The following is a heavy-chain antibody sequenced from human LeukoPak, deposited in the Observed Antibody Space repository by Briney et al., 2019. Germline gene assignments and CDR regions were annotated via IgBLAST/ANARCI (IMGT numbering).Heavy chain of an antibody. D-gene: IGHD1-1*01. V-gene: IGHV4-34*01. Sequence: ASETLSLTCADYCGSFIGYHWSWLSQPPGKGLEWIGEINHSGSTNYNPSLKSRVTISVDTSKNQFSLKLSSVTAADTAVYYCARAIYKSTGTYGYWGQGTLVTVSS. CDR2: INHSGST. CDR3: ARAIYKSTGTYGY. J-gene: IGHJ4*02. CDR1: CGSFIGYH.